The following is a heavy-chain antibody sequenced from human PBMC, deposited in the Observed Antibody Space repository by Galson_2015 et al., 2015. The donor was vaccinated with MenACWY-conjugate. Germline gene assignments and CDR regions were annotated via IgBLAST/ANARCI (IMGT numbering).Heavy chain of an antibody. Sequence: SVKVSCKASGYTFTDYYMYWVRQAPGQGLEWMGWINPNTGDTNYAQKFQGWVTMTRDTSISTAYMEFSSLTSDGTAVFYCARDGQMFSSSSNFDSWGQGTLVTVSS. D-gene: IGHD6-6*01. J-gene: IGHJ4*02. V-gene: IGHV1-2*04. CDR2: INPNTGDT. CDR3: ARDGQMFSSSSNFDS. CDR1: GYTFTDYY.